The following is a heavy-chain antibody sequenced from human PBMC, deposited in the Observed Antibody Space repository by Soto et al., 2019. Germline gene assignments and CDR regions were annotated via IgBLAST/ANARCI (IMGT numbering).Heavy chain of an antibody. J-gene: IGHJ5*02. Sequence: QITLKESGPTLVKPTQTLTLTCTFSGFSLSTIGVGVGWIRQPPGKALEWLALIYWDDDKRYSPSLKSRLTITKDTSENQLVLTMTNVEPVDTATYYCAHLIYYSRAYNWFDPGGQGTLVTVSS. CDR1: GFSLSTIGVG. CDR3: AHLIYYSRAYNWFDP. CDR2: IYWDDDK. D-gene: IGHD3-22*01. V-gene: IGHV2-5*02.